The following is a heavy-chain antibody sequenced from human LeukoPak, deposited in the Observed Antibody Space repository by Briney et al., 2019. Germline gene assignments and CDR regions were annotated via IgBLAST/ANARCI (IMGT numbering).Heavy chain of an antibody. V-gene: IGHV3-30-3*01. CDR3: ARGQARAYYYDSSGYYSD. Sequence: GRSLRLSCAASGFTFSSYAMHWVRQAPGKGLEWVAVISYDGSNKYYADSVKGRFTISRDKSKNTLYLQMNSLRAEDTAVYYCARGQARAYYYDSSGYYSDWGQGTLVTVSS. CDR1: GFTFSSYA. D-gene: IGHD3-22*01. CDR2: ISYDGSNK. J-gene: IGHJ4*02.